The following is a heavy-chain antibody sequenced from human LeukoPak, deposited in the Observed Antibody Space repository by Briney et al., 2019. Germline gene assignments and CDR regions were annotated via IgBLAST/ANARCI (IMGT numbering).Heavy chain of an antibody. CDR2: ISGRSSTI. Sequence: SGGPLRLPCAACALTHSVHSMLCPPHARGGALVGISYISGRSSTIYYADSVRGRFTISRDNAKNSMYLQMNSLRAEDTAVYYCARDRLTSGSYFFDYWGQGTLVTVSS. CDR3: ARDRLTSGSYFFDY. CDR1: ALTHSVHS. D-gene: IGHD1-26*01. V-gene: IGHV3-48*01. J-gene: IGHJ4*02.